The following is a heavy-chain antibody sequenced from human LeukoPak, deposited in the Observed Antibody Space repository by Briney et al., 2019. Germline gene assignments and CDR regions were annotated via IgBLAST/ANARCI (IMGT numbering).Heavy chain of an antibody. CDR1: GGSIGTYY. CDR3: ARGYGSGSRLDY. J-gene: IGHJ4*02. V-gene: IGHV4-59*01. Sequence: PSETLSLTCTVSGGSIGTYYWSWLRQPPGKGLEWIGYIYYSGSTNYNPSLKSRVTISVETPKNQFSLKLSSVTAADTAVYYCARGYGSGSRLDYWGKGTLVTVSS. CDR2: IYYSGST. D-gene: IGHD3-10*01.